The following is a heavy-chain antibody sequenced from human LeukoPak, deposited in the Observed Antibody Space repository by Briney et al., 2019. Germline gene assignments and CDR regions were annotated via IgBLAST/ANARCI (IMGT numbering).Heavy chain of an antibody. Sequence: ASVKVSCKASGYTFTSYGISWVRQAPGQGLEWMGWISAYNGNTNYAQKLQGRVTTTTDTSTSTAYMELRSLRPDDTAVYYCARGLYYYGRDAFDIWGQGTMVTVSS. CDR3: ARGLYYYGRDAFDI. D-gene: IGHD3-10*01. CDR2: ISAYNGNT. V-gene: IGHV1-18*01. CDR1: GYTFTSYG. J-gene: IGHJ3*02.